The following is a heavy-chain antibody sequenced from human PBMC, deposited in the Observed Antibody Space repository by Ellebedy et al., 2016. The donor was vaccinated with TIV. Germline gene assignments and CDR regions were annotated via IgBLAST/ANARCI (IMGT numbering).Heavy chain of an antibody. CDR1: GFTFSDNA. V-gene: IGHV3-23*01. D-gene: IGHD5-24*01. J-gene: IGHJ4*02. CDR3: AKRKDGYNFDY. Sequence: GESLKISCAASGFTFSDNAMGWVRQAPGKGLEWVSSFSHSGVSTYYPDSAKGRFTISRDPSKNTLYLQMNSLRAEDTAVYYCAKRKDGYNFDYWGQGTLVTVSS. CDR2: FSHSGVST.